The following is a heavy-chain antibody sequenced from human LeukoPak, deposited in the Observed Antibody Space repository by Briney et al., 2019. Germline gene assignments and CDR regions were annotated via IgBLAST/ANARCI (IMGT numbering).Heavy chain of an antibody. CDR1: GFTFTSSA. Sequence: GTSVKVSCKASGFTFTSSAVQWVRQARGQRLEWIGWIVVGSGNTNYAQKFQERVTITRDMSTSTAYMELSSLRSEDTAVYYCARVPYCTNGICYTHYYCDYWGQGTLVTVSS. CDR2: IVVGSGNT. D-gene: IGHD2-8*01. V-gene: IGHV1-58*01. CDR3: ARVPYCTNGICYTHYYCDY. J-gene: IGHJ4*02.